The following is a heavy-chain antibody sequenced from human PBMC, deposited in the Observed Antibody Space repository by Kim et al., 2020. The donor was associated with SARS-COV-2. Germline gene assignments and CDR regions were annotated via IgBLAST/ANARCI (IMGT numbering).Heavy chain of an antibody. CDR3: AKGVINSGFDY. J-gene: IGHJ4*02. D-gene: IGHD1-26*01. Sequence: GSLRLSCVASGFTFSTSPMGWVRQAPGEGLEWVSRISWDGTRTYYADSVTGRVTMSSDKFKNTVYLHMNSLRVEDTAVYYCAKGVINSGFDYWGQGAQV. CDR1: GFTFSTSP. V-gene: IGHV3-23*01. CDR2: ISWDGTRT.